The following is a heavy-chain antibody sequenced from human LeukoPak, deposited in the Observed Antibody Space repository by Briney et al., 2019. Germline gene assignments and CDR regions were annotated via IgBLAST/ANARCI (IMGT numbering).Heavy chain of an antibody. CDR1: GFTFSSYA. J-gene: IGHJ4*02. V-gene: IGHV3-23*01. CDR2: ISGSGGST. CDR3: AKDLAEVGATAYFDY. D-gene: IGHD1-26*01. Sequence: GGSLRLSCAASGFTFSSYAMSWVRQAPGKGLEWVSAISGSGGSTYYADSVKGRFTISRDNSKNTLYLQMNSLRAEDTAVYYCAKDLAEVGATAYFDYWGQGTLVTVSS.